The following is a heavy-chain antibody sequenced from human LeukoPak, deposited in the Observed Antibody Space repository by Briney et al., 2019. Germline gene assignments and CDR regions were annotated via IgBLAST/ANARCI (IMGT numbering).Heavy chain of an antibody. D-gene: IGHD3-22*01. J-gene: IGHJ4*02. CDR3: ARGGVYYYDSSGYISGG. CDR2: INPNSGGT. V-gene: IGHV1-2*02. Sequence: GASVKVSCKASGYTFTCYYMHWVRQAPGQGGEWMGWINPNSGGTNYAQKFQGRVTMTRDTSISTAYMELSRLRSDNTAVYYCARGGVYYYDSSGYISGGWGQGTLVTVSS. CDR1: GYTFTCYY.